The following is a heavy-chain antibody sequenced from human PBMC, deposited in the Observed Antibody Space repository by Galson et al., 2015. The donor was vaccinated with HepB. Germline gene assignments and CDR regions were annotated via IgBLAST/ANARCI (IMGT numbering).Heavy chain of an antibody. J-gene: IGHJ4*02. CDR1: GYTFTSYG. Sequence: SVKVSCKASGYTFTSYGISWVRQAPGQGLEWMGWISAYNGNTNYAQKLQGRVTMTTDTSTSTAYMELRSLRSDDTAVYYCARSPAIGYCSSTSCYTIEGSPDYWGQGTLVTVSS. D-gene: IGHD2-2*02. CDR2: ISAYNGNT. V-gene: IGHV1-18*04. CDR3: ARSPAIGYCSSTSCYTIEGSPDY.